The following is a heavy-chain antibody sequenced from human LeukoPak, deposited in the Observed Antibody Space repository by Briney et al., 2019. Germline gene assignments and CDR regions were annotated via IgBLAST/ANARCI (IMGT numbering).Heavy chain of an antibody. Sequence: ASVKVSCKASGYTFTSYGISWVRQAPGQGLEWMGWISAYNGNTNYAQKLQGRVTMTTDTSTSTAYMELRSLRSDDTAVYYCARAPSIAAAHNWFDPWGQGTLVTVSS. V-gene: IGHV1-18*01. J-gene: IGHJ5*02. CDR2: ISAYNGNT. D-gene: IGHD6-13*01. CDR1: GYTFTSYG. CDR3: ARAPSIAAAHNWFDP.